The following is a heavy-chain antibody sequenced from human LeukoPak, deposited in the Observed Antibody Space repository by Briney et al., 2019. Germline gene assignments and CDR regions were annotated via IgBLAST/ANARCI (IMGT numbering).Heavy chain of an antibody. CDR3: ARVVVPAAMSDY. D-gene: IGHD2-2*01. V-gene: IGHV4-34*01. CDR1: GGSFSGYY. Sequence: PSETLSLTCAVYGGSFSGYYWSWIRQPPGKGLEWIGSIYYSGSTYYNPSLKSRVTISVDTSKNQFSLKLSSVTAADTAVYYCARVVVPAAMSDYWGQGTLVTVSS. J-gene: IGHJ4*02. CDR2: IYYSGST.